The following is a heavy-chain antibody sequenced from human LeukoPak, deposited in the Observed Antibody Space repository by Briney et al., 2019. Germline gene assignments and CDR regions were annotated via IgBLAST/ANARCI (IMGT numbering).Heavy chain of an antibody. Sequence: GGSLRLSCAASGVTVSSNYRSWVRQAPGKGLEWVSFIYSGGSTYYADSVKGRFTISRDNSKNTLYLQMNSLRAEDTAVYYCAREGNYYYDSSGYYDWGQGTLVTVSS. V-gene: IGHV3-53*01. CDR3: AREGNYYYDSSGYYD. J-gene: IGHJ4*02. D-gene: IGHD3-22*01. CDR2: IYSGGST. CDR1: GVTVSSNY.